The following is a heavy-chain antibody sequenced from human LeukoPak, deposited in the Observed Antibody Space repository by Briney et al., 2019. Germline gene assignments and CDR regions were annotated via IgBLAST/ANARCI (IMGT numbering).Heavy chain of an antibody. Sequence: GGSLRLSCAASGFTFSSYWMHWVRQAPGKGLMWVSRINSDGSITNYADSVKGRFTISRDNAKNTLYLQMNSLRAEDTAVYYCARVRATFSPHFGIRGQGTLVTVSS. CDR2: INSDGSIT. D-gene: IGHD5-12*01. CDR1: GFTFSSYW. V-gene: IGHV3-74*01. J-gene: IGHJ4*02. CDR3: ARVRATFSPHFGI.